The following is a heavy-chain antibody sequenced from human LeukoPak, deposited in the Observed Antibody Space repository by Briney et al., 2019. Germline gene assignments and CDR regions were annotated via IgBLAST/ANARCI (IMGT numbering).Heavy chain of an antibody. D-gene: IGHD6-19*01. CDR3: ARAFGGSSGWYYFDY. Sequence: PSETLSLTCTVSGGSISSYYWSWIRQPAAKGLEWLGRIYTSGSTNYNPSLKSRVTMSVDTSKNQFSLKLSSVTAADTAVYYCARAFGGSSGWYYFDYWGQGTLVTVSS. CDR2: IYTSGST. CDR1: GGSISSYY. V-gene: IGHV4-4*07. J-gene: IGHJ4*02.